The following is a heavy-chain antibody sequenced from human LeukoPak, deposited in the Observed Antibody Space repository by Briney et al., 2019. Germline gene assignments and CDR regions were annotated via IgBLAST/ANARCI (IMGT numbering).Heavy chain of an antibody. CDR1: GFTFSAYS. CDR2: ITNSGGNT. CDR3: AKGGQTDRFDY. Sequence: GGSRRLSCAASGFTFSAYSMSWVRQAPGKGLEWVSGITNSGGNTYYADSVKGRFTISRDNSKSKLYLQMNSLGAEDTAVFYCAKGGQTDRFDYWGQGALVTVSS. V-gene: IGHV3-23*01. J-gene: IGHJ4*02. D-gene: IGHD5-12*01.